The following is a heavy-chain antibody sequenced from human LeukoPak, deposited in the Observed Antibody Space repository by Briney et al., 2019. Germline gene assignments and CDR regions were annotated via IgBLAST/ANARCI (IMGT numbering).Heavy chain of an antibody. CDR3: ASLAAAGTTLLY. Sequence: PSETLSLTCTVSGGSLSSSSYYWGWIRQPPGKGLEWIGGIYYSGSTYYNPSLKSRVTISVDTSKNQFSLKLSSVTAADTAVYYCASLAAAGTTLLYWGQGTLVTVSS. CDR2: IYYSGST. CDR1: GGSLSSSSYY. J-gene: IGHJ4*02. V-gene: IGHV4-39*01. D-gene: IGHD6-13*01.